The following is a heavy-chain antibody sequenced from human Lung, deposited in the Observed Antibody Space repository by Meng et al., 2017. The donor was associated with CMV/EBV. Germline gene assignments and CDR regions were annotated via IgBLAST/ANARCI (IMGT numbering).Heavy chain of an antibody. D-gene: IGHD2-15*01. CDR3: ARGYCSGGSCPVFDP. J-gene: IGHJ5*02. V-gene: IGHV1-8*01. CDR2: MNPNSGNT. CDR1: GYTFISFD. Sequence: VEVKKPGGAVKVSCNAIGYTFISFDINWVRQATGQGLEWMGWMNPNSGNTGYAQKFQGRVTMTSNTSISTAYMELSSLRSEDTAVYYCARGYCSGGSCPVFDPWGQGTLVTVSS.